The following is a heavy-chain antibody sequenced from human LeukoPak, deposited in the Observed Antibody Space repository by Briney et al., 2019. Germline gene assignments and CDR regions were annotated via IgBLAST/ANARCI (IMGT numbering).Heavy chain of an antibody. CDR2: INHSGST. V-gene: IGHV4-34*01. D-gene: IGHD3-22*01. Sequence: SETLSLTRAVYGGSFSGYYWSWIRQPPGKGLEWIGEINHSGSTNYNPSLKSRVTISVDTSKNQFSLKLSSVTAADTAVYYCARRTTEDYDSSGTNDYWGQGTLVTVSS. CDR1: GGSFSGYY. J-gene: IGHJ4*02. CDR3: ARRTTEDYDSSGTNDY.